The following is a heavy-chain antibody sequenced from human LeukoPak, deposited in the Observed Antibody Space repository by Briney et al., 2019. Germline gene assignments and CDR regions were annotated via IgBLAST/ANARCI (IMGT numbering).Heavy chain of an antibody. CDR3: ARVRPYVDFTMIVVDESYGMDV. V-gene: IGHV3-11*01. CDR1: GFTFSDYY. CDR2: ISSSGSTI. D-gene: IGHD3-22*01. Sequence: KPGGSLRLSCAASGFTFSDYYMSWIRQAPGKGLEWVSYISSSGSTIYYADSVKGRFTISRDNAKNSLYLQMNSLRAEDTAVYYCARVRPYVDFTMIVVDESYGMDVWGQGTTVTVSS. J-gene: IGHJ6*02.